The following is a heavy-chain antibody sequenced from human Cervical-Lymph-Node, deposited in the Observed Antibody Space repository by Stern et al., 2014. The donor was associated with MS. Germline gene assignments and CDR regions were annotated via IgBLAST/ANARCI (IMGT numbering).Heavy chain of an antibody. D-gene: IGHD1-26*01. CDR1: GASISSGTSY. Sequence: VQLVQSGPGLVKPSQTLSLTCTVSGASISSGTSYWSWIRQPAGGGLEWIGRLHASGATYYNPSLKSRVTISGDTSKNQFSLKLTSVTAADTAVYYCARGHWELLGNNYFDSWGQGTLVTVSS. J-gene: IGHJ4*02. CDR2: LHASGAT. CDR3: ARGHWELLGNNYFDS. V-gene: IGHV4-61*02.